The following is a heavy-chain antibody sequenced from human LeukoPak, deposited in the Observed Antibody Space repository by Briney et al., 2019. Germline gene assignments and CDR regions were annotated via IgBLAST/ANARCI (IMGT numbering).Heavy chain of an antibody. Sequence: ASVKVSCKASGYTFTGYYMHWVRQAPGQGLEWMGWINPNSGGTNYAQKFQGRVTMTRDTSISTAYMELSGLRSDDTAVYYCARGGGIAVAPSDYWGQGTLVTVSS. CDR3: ARGGGIAVAPSDY. CDR1: GYTFTGYY. J-gene: IGHJ4*02. V-gene: IGHV1-2*02. D-gene: IGHD6-19*01. CDR2: INPNSGGT.